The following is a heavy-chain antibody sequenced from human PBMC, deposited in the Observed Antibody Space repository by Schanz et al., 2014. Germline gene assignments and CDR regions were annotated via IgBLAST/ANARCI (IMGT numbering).Heavy chain of an antibody. CDR3: ARVVRSDYLSELDF. CDR2: ISAYNGNM. CDR1: GYSFNLFG. J-gene: IGHJ4*02. Sequence: QVQLVQSGAEVQKPGASVMLSCKTSGYSFNLFGVSWVRQAPGQGLEWMGWISAYNGNMNYAPKFQGRVTMTTDTSTSTAYMELRNLRSDDTAVYYCARVVRSDYLSELDFWGQGTQVIVSS. V-gene: IGHV1-18*04. D-gene: IGHD4-17*01.